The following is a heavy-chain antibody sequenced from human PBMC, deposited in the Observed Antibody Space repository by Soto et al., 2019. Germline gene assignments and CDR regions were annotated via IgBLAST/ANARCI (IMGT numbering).Heavy chain of an antibody. V-gene: IGHV3-7*01. CDR2: IKQDGSEK. CDR1: GFTFSSYW. D-gene: IGHD2-21*02. CDR3: AREDCGGDCYSYYYYYYGMDV. Sequence: GGSLRLSCAASGFTFSSYWMHWVRQAPGKGLVWVANIKQDGSEKYYVDSVKGRFTISRDNAKNSLYLQMNSLRAEDTAVYYCAREDCGGDCYSYYYYYYGMDVWGQGTTVTVSS. J-gene: IGHJ6*02.